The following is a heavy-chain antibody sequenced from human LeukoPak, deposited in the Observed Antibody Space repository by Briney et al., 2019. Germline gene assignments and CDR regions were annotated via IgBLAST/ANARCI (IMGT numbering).Heavy chain of an antibody. Sequence: TGGSLRLSCAASGFTFSSYGMHWVRQAPGKGLEWVAVIWYDGSNKYYADSVKGRFTISRDNAKNSLYLQMNSLRAEDTAVYYCARRGHYYGSGSSDFDYWGQGTLVTVSS. CDR1: GFTFSSYG. CDR2: IWYDGSNK. D-gene: IGHD3-10*01. J-gene: IGHJ4*02. CDR3: ARRGHYYGSGSSDFDY. V-gene: IGHV3-33*03.